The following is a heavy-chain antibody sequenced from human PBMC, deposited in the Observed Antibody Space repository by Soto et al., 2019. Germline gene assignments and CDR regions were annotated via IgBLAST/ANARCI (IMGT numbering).Heavy chain of an antibody. J-gene: IGHJ6*02. CDR2: IYYSGST. D-gene: IGHD7-27*01. CDR3: ARDRSNAPFYYGMDV. V-gene: IGHV4-31*03. Sequence: SETLSLTCTVSGGSIGSGGYYWSWIRQHPGKGLEWIGYIYYSGSTYYNPSLKSRVTISVDTSKNQFSLKLSSVTAADTAVYYCARDRSNAPFYYGMDVWGQGTTVTVSS. CDR1: GGSIGSGGYY.